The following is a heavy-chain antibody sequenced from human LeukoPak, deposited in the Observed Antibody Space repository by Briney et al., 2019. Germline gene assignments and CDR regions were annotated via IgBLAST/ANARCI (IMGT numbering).Heavy chain of an antibody. CDR1: GFTFDDYA. CDR3: AKDIVGVPRYYFDY. Sequence: GGSLRLSCAASGFTFDDYAMHWVRQAPGKGLEWVSGISWNSGSIGYADSVKGRFTISRDNAKNSLYLQMNSLRAEDTALYYCAKDIVGVPRYYFDYWGQGTLVTVSS. V-gene: IGHV3-9*01. D-gene: IGHD1-26*01. CDR2: ISWNSGSI. J-gene: IGHJ4*02.